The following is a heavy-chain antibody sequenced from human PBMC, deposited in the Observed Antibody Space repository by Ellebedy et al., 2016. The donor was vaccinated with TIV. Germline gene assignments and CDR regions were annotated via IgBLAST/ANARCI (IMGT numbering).Heavy chain of an antibody. CDR1: GFTFDDNG. V-gene: IGHV3-20*04. CDR3: ARVRSAGWLDAFDI. Sequence: PGGSLRLSCDASGFTFDDNGMSWVRQAAGKGLEWVAGINWNGGSKGYADSLKGRFIISRDNANNSLYLQMTSLRVEDTALYYCARVRSAGWLDAFDIWGQGTVVVVSS. D-gene: IGHD6-19*01. J-gene: IGHJ3*02. CDR2: INWNGGSK.